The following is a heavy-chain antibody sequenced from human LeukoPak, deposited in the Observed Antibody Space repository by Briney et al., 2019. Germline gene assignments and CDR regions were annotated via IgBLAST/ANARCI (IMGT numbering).Heavy chain of an antibody. J-gene: IGHJ4*02. CDR3: ARGGRDSSHSVDY. CDR1: GGSISSGDYY. D-gene: IGHD3-22*01. CDR2: IYYSGST. Sequence: PSQTLSLTCTVSGGSISSGDYYWSWIRQPPGKGLEWIGYIYYSGSTYYNPSLKSRVTISVDTSKNQFSLKLSSVTAADTAVYYCARGGRDSSHSVDYWGQGTLVTVSS. V-gene: IGHV4-30-4*01.